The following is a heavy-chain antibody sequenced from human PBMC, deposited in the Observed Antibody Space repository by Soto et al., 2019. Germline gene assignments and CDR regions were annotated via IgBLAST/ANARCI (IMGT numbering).Heavy chain of an antibody. CDR2: ISFDGTSK. CDR3: ARTSIAAAGQSGMDV. J-gene: IGHJ6*02. CDR1: GFSFRNSA. Sequence: PGGSLRLSCAASGFSFRNSAMHWVRQTPGKGLEWVARISFDGTSKYYAESVKGRFTISRDNSKNSLYLQMNSLRAEDTAVYYCARTSIAAAGQSGMDVWGQGTTVTVSS. V-gene: IGHV3-30-3*01. D-gene: IGHD6-13*01.